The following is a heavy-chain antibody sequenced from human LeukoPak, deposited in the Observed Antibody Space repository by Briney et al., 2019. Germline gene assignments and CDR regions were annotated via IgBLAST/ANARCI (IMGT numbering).Heavy chain of an antibody. J-gene: IGHJ4*02. CDR1: GFTFSSFG. CDR3: ARGYCSSTGCLGGH. Sequence: GGSLRLSCAASGFTFSSFGMHWVRQAPGKGLECVSSITSSSSNIYYADSVKGRFSISRDNAKNSLYLQMNSLRAEDTAVYYCARGYCSSTGCLGGHWGQGTLVTVSS. CDR2: ITSSSSNI. V-gene: IGHV3-21*01. D-gene: IGHD2-2*01.